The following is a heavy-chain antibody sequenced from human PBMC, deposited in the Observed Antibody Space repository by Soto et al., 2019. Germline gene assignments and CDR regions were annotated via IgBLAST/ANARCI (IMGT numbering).Heavy chain of an antibody. CDR2: TYYRSKWYN. CDR1: RDTFSINSTG. D-gene: IGHD3-10*01. Sequence: QTLYLLCAICRDTFSINSTGWSCIRPSPSRGLELLGRTYYRSKWYNAYAVSVKSRITINPDTSKNQFSLQLNSVTPEDSAVDYCSSDYYGSGSYEPWLEYWGQGTPVTVSS. CDR3: SSDYYGSGSYEPWLEY. J-gene: IGHJ4*02. V-gene: IGHV6-1*01.